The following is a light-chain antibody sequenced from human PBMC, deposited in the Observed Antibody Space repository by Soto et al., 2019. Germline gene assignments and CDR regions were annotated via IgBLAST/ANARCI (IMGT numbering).Light chain of an antibody. J-gene: IGLJ1*01. V-gene: IGLV2-14*01. CDR3: CSYATGSVYV. Sequence: QSALTQPASVSGSPGQSITISCTGTSSDVGGYNYVSWYQQHPGKVPKLMMFDVNNRPSGVSNRFSGSKSGNTASLTISGLQAEDEADYFCCSYATGSVYVFGTGPKLTVL. CDR1: SSDVGGYNY. CDR2: DVN.